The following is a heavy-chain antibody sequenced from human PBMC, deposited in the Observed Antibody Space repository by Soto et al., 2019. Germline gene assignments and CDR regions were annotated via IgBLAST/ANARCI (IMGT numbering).Heavy chain of an antibody. CDR2: MYYSGSA. J-gene: IGHJ4*02. CDR1: GGSITNSSFY. Sequence: QLQLQESGPGLVKPSETLSLTCTVSGGSITNSSFYWGWVRQPPGQRLEWIGSMYYSGSAYYNPSLKSLRTIAVDTSQSQFSLDLSSVTAADPAGYFCARRTLVPGIIPYSFDSWGQGTLVTVSS. D-gene: IGHD3-10*01. V-gene: IGHV4-39*01. CDR3: ARRTLVPGIIPYSFDS.